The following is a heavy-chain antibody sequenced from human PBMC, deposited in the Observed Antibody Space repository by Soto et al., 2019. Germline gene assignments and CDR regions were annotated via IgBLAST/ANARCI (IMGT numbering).Heavy chain of an antibody. CDR3: AKDTVGSSWYGIDY. V-gene: IGHV3-43*01. D-gene: IGHD6-13*01. J-gene: IGHJ4*02. CDR2: ISWDGGST. CDR1: GFTFDDYT. Sequence: PGGSLRLSCAASGFTFDDYTMHWVRQAPGKGLEWVSLISWDGGSTYYADSVKGRFTISRDNSKNSLYLQMNSLRTEDTALYYCAKDTVGSSWYGIDYWGQGTLVTVSS.